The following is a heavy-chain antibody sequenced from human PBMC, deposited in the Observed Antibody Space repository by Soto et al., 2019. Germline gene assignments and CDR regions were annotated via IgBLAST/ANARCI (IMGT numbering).Heavy chain of an antibody. Sequence: EVQLLESGGGLVQPGGSLRLSCAASGFTFSTYAMAWFRQAPGKWLEWVSGISDNDGRTYYAASVKGRFTISRDNSKNTLYLQMNSLRPEDTAMYYCAKDHHTTITVDTDYWVQATLVTVFS. CDR2: ISDNDGRT. CDR3: AKDHHTTITVDTDY. V-gene: IGHV3-23*01. CDR1: GFTFSTYA. D-gene: IGHD1-20*01. J-gene: IGHJ4*02.